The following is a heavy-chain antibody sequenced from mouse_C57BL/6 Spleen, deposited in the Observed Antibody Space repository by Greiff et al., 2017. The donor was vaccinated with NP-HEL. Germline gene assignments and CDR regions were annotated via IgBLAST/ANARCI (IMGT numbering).Heavy chain of an antibody. V-gene: IGHV1-82*01. CDR1: GYAFSSSW. J-gene: IGHJ3*01. CDR3: ARGFAY. Sequence: VQLQQSRPELVKPGASVKISCKASGYAFSSSWMNWVKQRPGKGLEWIGRIYPGDGDTNYNGKFKGKATLTADKSSSTAYMQLSSLTSEDSAVYFCARGFAYWGQGTLVTVSA. CDR2: IYPGDGDT.